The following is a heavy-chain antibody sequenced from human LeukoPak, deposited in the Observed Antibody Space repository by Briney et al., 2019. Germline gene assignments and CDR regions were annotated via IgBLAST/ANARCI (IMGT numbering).Heavy chain of an antibody. J-gene: IGHJ4*02. CDR2: INPNSGGT. CDR3: ARAEKYGETDF. V-gene: IGHV1-2*02. Sequence: ASVKVSCKASGYTLTGYYMHWVRQAPGQGLEWMGWINPNSGGTNYAQKFQGRVTMTRDTSITTAYMEVSRLRSDDTAVYYCARAEKYGETDFWGQGTLVTVSS. CDR1: GYTLTGYY. D-gene: IGHD4-17*01.